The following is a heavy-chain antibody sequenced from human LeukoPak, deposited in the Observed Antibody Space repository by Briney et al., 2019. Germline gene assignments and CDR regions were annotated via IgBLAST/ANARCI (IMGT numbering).Heavy chain of an antibody. J-gene: IGHJ4*02. CDR1: GFTFSSYW. CDR2: INQGGSEK. V-gene: IGHV3-7*01. CDR3: ARDFGTTGYDLYDY. D-gene: IGHD3-9*01. Sequence: QAGGSLRLSCAASGFTFSSYWMSWVRQAPGKGLEWVANINQGGSEKHYVDSVRGRFTISRDNAKNSLYLQMNSLRDEDTSIYYCARDFGTTGYDLYDYWGQGTLVTVSS.